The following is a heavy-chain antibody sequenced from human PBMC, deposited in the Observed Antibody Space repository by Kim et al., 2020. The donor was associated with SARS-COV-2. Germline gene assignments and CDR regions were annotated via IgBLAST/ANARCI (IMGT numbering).Heavy chain of an antibody. CDR3: ACYYYGSGSYYNAKLNYYGMDV. Sequence: ASVKVSCKASGYTFTGYYMHWVRQAPGQGLEWMGRINPNSGGTNYAQKFQGRVTMTRDTSISTAYMELSRLRTDDTAVYYCACYYYGSGSYYNAKLNYYGMDVWGQGTTVTVSS. J-gene: IGHJ6*02. CDR2: INPNSGGT. D-gene: IGHD3-10*01. V-gene: IGHV1-2*06. CDR1: GYTFTGYY.